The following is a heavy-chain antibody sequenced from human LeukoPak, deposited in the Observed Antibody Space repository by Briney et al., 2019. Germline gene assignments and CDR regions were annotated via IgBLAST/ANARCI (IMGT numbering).Heavy chain of an antibody. Sequence: GGSLRLSCAPSVFPSSSYEMNLVRQAPGKGLGWVSYIISRGSTIYYADSLKGRFTISRDNAKNSLYLQMNSLKAEDTAVYYCSSGYDAYYFDYWGQGTLVTVSS. J-gene: IGHJ4*02. CDR2: IISRGSTI. CDR3: SSGYDAYYFDY. D-gene: IGHD5-12*01. CDR1: VFPSSSYE. V-gene: IGHV3-48*03.